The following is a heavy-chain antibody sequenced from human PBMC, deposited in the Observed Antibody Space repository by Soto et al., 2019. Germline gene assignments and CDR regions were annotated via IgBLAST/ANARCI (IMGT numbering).Heavy chain of an antibody. CDR2: IWYDGSNK. D-gene: IGHD3-22*01. CDR1: GFTFSSYG. Sequence: PGGSLRLSCAASGFTFSSYGMHWVRQAPGKGLEWVAVIWYDGSNKYYADSVKGRFTISRDNSKNTLYLQMNSLRAGDTAVYYCARDSDLGPYYYDSSVFPAPFDYWGQGTLVTVSS. V-gene: IGHV3-33*01. CDR3: ARDSDLGPYYYDSSVFPAPFDY. J-gene: IGHJ4*02.